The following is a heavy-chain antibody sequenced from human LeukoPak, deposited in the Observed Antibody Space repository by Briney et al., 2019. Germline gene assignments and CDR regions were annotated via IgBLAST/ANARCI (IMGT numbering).Heavy chain of an antibody. V-gene: IGHV3-11*01. CDR3: ARSDSYYDFWSGYSPNWFDP. Sequence: PGGSLRLSCAASGFTFSDYYMSWIRQAPGKGLEWVSYISSSGSTIYYADSVKGRFTISRDNAKNSLYLQMNSLRAEDTAVYYCARSDSYYDFWSGYSPNWFDPWGQGTLVTVS. CDR1: GFTFSDYY. D-gene: IGHD3-3*01. J-gene: IGHJ5*02. CDR2: ISSSGSTI.